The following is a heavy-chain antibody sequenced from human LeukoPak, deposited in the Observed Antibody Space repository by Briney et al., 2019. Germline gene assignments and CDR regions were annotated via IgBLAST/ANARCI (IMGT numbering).Heavy chain of an antibody. CDR2: ISSSSSYI. Sequence: GGSLRLSCAASGFTFSSYSMNWVRQAPGKGLEWVSSISSSSSYIFYADSVKGRFTISRDNAKNSLYLQMNSLRAEDTGVYYCARDGSPYGTYAFDIWGQGTMVTVSS. D-gene: IGHD4-17*01. CDR3: ARDGSPYGTYAFDI. CDR1: GFTFSSYS. V-gene: IGHV3-21*01. J-gene: IGHJ3*02.